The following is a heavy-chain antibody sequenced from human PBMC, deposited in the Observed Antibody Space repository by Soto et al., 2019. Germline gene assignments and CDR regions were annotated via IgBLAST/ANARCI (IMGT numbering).Heavy chain of an antibody. J-gene: IGHJ5*01. CDR2: IKQDGSEK. Sequence: PGGSLRLSCAASGFTFSSYWMSWVRQAPGKGLEWVANIKQDGSEKYYVDSVKGRFTISRDNAKNSLYLQMNSLRPEDTALYYCAKDVISYFPENRPSNSSGTIDSWGQGTLVTVSS. D-gene: IGHD6-25*01. CDR1: GFTFSSYW. V-gene: IGHV3-7*05. CDR3: AKDVISYFPENRPSNSSGTIDS.